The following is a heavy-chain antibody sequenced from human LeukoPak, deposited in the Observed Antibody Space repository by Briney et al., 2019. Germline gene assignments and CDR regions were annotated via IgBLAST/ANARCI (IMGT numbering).Heavy chain of an antibody. V-gene: IGHV4-4*07. CDR2: IYTSGST. J-gene: IGHJ5*02. Sequence: SETLSLSCTVSAGSISSYYWCWIRQPAGKGLEWIGRIYTSGSTNYNPSLKSRVTMSVDTSKNQFSLKLSSVTAADTAVYYCARTIWFGELTWFDPWGQGTLVTVSS. D-gene: IGHD3-10*01. CDR3: ARTIWFGELTWFDP. CDR1: AGSISSYY.